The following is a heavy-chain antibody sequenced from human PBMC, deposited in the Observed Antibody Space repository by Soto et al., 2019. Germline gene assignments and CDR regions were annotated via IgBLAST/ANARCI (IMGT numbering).Heavy chain of an antibody. CDR3: ARVGPGIAVVGDDAFDI. J-gene: IGHJ3*02. Sequence: QVQLQESGPGLVKPSETLSLTCTVSGGSISSYYWSWIRQPAGKGLEWIGRIYTSGSTNYNPSLKSRVTMSVDTSNNQFSLKLSSVTAADTAVYYCARVGPGIAVVGDDAFDIWGQGTMVTVSS. D-gene: IGHD6-19*01. V-gene: IGHV4-4*07. CDR1: GGSISSYY. CDR2: IYTSGST.